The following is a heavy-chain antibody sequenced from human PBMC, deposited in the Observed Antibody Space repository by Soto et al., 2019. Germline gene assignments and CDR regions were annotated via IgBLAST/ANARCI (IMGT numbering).Heavy chain of an antibody. CDR1: GGSISSSNW. V-gene: IGHV4-4*02. J-gene: IGHJ6*02. CDR3: XXXXXXXXXXXXXXGMDV. Sequence: QVQLQESGPGLVKPSGTLSLTCAVSGGSISSSNWWSXXXXPPGKGLEWIGEIYHSGSTNYNPSLKSRVXXXXXXXXXXXXXXXXXXXXXXXXXXXXXXXXXXXXXXXXXXGMDVWGQGTTVTVSS. CDR2: IYHSGST.